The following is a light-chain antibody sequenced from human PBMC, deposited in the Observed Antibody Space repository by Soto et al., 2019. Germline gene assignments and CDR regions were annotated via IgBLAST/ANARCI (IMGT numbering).Light chain of an antibody. CDR1: SNDVGDYNY. Sequence: QSALTQPASVSGSPGQSITISCTGTSNDVGDYNYVSWYQQHPGKAPNLIVYDLINRPSGVSSRFSGSKSGNTASLIISGLQAEDEADYYCNSYRRGGTVVFGGGTKVTVL. J-gene: IGLJ2*01. CDR2: DLI. V-gene: IGLV2-14*01. CDR3: NSYRRGGTVV.